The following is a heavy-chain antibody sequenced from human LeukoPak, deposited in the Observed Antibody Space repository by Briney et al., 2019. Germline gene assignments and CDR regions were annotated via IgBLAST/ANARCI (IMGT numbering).Heavy chain of an antibody. V-gene: IGHV3-13*01. CDR1: GFTFSSYD. D-gene: IGHD3-22*01. CDR3: ARGHYYDSSGYYYGAFDI. CDR2: IGTAGDT. J-gene: IGHJ3*02. Sequence: GGSLRLSCAASGFTFSSYDMHWVRQATGKGLEWVSAIGTAGDTYYPGSVKGRFTISRENAKNSLYLQMNSLGAGDTAVYYCARGHYYDSSGYYYGAFDIWGQGTMVTVSS.